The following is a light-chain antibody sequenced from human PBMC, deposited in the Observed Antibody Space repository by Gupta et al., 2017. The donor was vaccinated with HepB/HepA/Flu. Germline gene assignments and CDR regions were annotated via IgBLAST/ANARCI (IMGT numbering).Light chain of an antibody. V-gene: IGKV1-27*01. J-gene: IGKJ3*01. Sequence: DIQITQFPSSLSASVGDRVTITCRASQGISNYLGWYQQKPGKGPKLLIYAASTWQSGVPSRFSGSGSGKDVTITINSRQPEEVATYYSQKNNGDLLFTFGHGTKVDIK. CDR3: QKNNGDLLFT. CDR1: QGISNY. CDR2: AAS.